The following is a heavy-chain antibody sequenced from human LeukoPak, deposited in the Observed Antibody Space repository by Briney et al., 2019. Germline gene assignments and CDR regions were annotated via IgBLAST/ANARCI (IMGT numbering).Heavy chain of an antibody. CDR2: ISSSSSYI. Sequence: GGSLRLSCAASGFTFSSYAMSWVRQAPGKGLEWVSSISSSSSYIYYADSVKGRFTISRDNSKNTLYLQMNSLRAEDTAVYYCAKDRVATERYYMDVWGKGTTVTISS. CDR1: GFTFSSYA. V-gene: IGHV3-23*01. CDR3: AKDRVATERYYMDV. J-gene: IGHJ6*03. D-gene: IGHD6-13*01.